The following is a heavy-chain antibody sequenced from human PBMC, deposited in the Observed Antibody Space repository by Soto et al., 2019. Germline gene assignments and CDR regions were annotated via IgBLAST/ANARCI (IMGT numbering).Heavy chain of an antibody. D-gene: IGHD3-3*01. CDR1: GFTFSSYG. Sequence: GGSLRLSCAASGFTFSSYGMHWVRQAPGKGLEWVAVISYDGSNKYYADSVKGRFTISRDNSKNTLYLQMNSLRAEDTAVYYCAKNGLRFLEWSSKYYYYYYMDVWGKGTTVTVSS. CDR2: ISYDGSNK. CDR3: AKNGLRFLEWSSKYYYYYYMDV. J-gene: IGHJ6*03. V-gene: IGHV3-30*18.